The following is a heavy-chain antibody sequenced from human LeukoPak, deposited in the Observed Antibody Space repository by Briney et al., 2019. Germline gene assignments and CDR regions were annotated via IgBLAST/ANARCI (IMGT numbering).Heavy chain of an antibody. J-gene: IGHJ4*02. CDR1: GYTFTSYA. CDR2: ITPSGGT. CDR3: ARDRYGDGFAHLDY. V-gene: IGHV1-2*02. Sequence: AASVKVSCKASGYTFTSYAIHWVRQAPGQGLEWMGWITPSGGTNYPQKFHGRVAITWDTSITTAYMDLSRLTSDDTAVYYCARDRYGDGFAHLDYWGREPWSPSPQ. D-gene: IGHD5-24*01.